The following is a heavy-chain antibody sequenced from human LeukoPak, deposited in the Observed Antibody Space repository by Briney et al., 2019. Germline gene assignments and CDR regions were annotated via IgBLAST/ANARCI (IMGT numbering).Heavy chain of an antibody. Sequence: SETLSLTCAVYGGSFSGYYWSWIRQPPGKGLEWIGEINRSGSTNYNPSLKSRVTISVDTSKNQFSLKLSSVTAADTAVYYCARGRRHCSGGSCYPPGTYYMDVWGKGTTVTVSS. CDR3: ARGRRHCSGGSCYPPGTYYMDV. D-gene: IGHD2-15*01. V-gene: IGHV4-34*01. CDR2: INRSGST. CDR1: GGSFSGYY. J-gene: IGHJ6*03.